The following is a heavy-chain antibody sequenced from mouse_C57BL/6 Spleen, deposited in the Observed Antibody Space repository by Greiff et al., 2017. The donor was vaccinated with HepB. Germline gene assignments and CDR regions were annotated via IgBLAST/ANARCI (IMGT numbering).Heavy chain of an antibody. D-gene: IGHD2-4*01. Sequence: VQLQQSGPELVKPGASVKISCKASGYAFSSSWMNWMKQRPGKGLEWIGRIYPGDGDTNYNGKFKGKATLTADKSSSTAYMQLSSLTSEDSAVYFCARGGVYDYDVSWFAYWGQGTLVTVSA. CDR1: GYAFSSSW. J-gene: IGHJ3*01. CDR2: IYPGDGDT. V-gene: IGHV1-82*01. CDR3: ARGGVYDYDVSWFAY.